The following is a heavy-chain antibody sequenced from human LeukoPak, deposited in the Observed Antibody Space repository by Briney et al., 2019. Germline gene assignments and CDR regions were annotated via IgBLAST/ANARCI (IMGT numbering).Heavy chain of an antibody. CDR1: GYTFTIYY. CDR3: ASDLRPPVEMATGFLY. D-gene: IGHD5-24*01. V-gene: IGHV1-46*01. Sequence: ASVKVSFKSSGYTFTIYYMHWVRQAPGQGLEWMGIINPSGGSTSYAQKFQGRVTMTRDTSTSTVYMELSSLRSEDTAVYYCASDLRPPVEMATGFLYWGQGTLVTVSS. J-gene: IGHJ4*02. CDR2: INPSGGST.